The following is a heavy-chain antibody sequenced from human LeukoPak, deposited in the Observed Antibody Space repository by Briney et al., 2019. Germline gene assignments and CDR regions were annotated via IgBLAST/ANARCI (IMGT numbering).Heavy chain of an antibody. D-gene: IGHD3-3*01. CDR2: IYHSGST. CDR1: GYSISSGYY. J-gene: IGHJ6*03. V-gene: IGHV4-38-2*02. CDR3: ARAGSLEWYHYYYYMDV. Sequence: PSETLSLTCTVSGYSISSGYYWGWIRQPPGKGLEWIGSIYHSGSTYYNPSLKSRVTISVDTSKNQFSLKLSSVTAADTAVYYCARAGSLEWYHYYYYMDVWGKGTTVTVSS.